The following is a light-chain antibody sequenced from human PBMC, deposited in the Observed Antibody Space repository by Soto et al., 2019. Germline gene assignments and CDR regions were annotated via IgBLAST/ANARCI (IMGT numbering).Light chain of an antibody. CDR2: IDN. CDR1: SSKIGSNT. Sequence: QLVLTQPPSASETPGQRVTISCSGGSSKIGSNTVNWYQQLPGTAPKLLIYIDNQRPSGVPDRFSGSKSGTTASLAISGLQSEDEADYYCAAWYDSRNGWVFGGGTKVTVL. V-gene: IGLV1-44*01. CDR3: AAWYDSRNGWV. J-gene: IGLJ3*02.